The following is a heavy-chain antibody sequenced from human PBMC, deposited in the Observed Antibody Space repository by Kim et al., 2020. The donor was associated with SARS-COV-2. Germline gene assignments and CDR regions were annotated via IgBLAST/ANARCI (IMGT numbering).Heavy chain of an antibody. V-gene: IGHV3-21*06. CDR2: ISGSGSYI. Sequence: GGSLRLSCAASGFAFSRYSFNWVRQSPGKGLEWVSSISGSGSYIFAADSLKGRFTISRDNAKNSLYLQMNSLRDEDTAVYYCARASLGDRSSWYFFDFWGQGALVTVSS. CDR3: ARASLGDRSSWYFFDF. D-gene: IGHD3-22*01. CDR1: GFAFSRYS. J-gene: IGHJ4*02.